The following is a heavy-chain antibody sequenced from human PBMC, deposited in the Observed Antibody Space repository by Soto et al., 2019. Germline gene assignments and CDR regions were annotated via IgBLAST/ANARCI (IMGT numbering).Heavy chain of an antibody. Sequence: PSETLSLICAVYGGSFSGYYWSWIRQPPGKGLEWIGEINHSGSTNYNPSLKSRVTISVDTSKNQFSLKLSSVTAADTAVYYCARGLEWQWLVQDYYYGMDVWGQGTTVTVSS. CDR1: GGSFSGYY. D-gene: IGHD6-19*01. V-gene: IGHV4-34*01. CDR3: ARGLEWQWLVQDYYYGMDV. J-gene: IGHJ6*02. CDR2: INHSGST.